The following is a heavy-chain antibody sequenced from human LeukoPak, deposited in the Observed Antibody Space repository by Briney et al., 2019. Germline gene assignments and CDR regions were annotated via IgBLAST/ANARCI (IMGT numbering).Heavy chain of an antibody. D-gene: IGHD4-17*01. J-gene: IGHJ4*02. Sequence: GESLQISCKGSGYSFTSYWIGWVRQMPGKGQEWMGIIYPGDSDTRYSPSFQGQVTISADKSISTAYLQWSSLKASDTAMYYCARRKHDYGDYVDCWGQGTLVTVSS. CDR3: ARRKHDYGDYVDC. V-gene: IGHV5-51*01. CDR1: GYSFTSYW. CDR2: IYPGDSDT.